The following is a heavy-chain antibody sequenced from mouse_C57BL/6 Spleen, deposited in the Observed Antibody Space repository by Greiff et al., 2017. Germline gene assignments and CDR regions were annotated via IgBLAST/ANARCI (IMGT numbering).Heavy chain of an antibody. V-gene: IGHV1-19*01. CDR3: ARREFITTVVAHYYAMDY. Sequence: EVQLQQSGPVLVKPGASVKMSCKASGYTFTDYYMNWVKQSHGKSLEWIGVINPYNGGTSYNQKFKGKATLTVDKSSSTAYMELNSLTSEDSAVYYCARREFITTVVAHYYAMDYWGQGTSVTVSS. CDR2: INPYNGGT. J-gene: IGHJ4*01. CDR1: GYTFTDYY. D-gene: IGHD1-1*01.